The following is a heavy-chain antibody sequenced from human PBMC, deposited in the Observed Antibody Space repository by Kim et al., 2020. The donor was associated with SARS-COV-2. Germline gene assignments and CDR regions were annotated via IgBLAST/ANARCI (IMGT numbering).Heavy chain of an antibody. D-gene: IGHD2-15*01. CDR1: GFTFSSYW. J-gene: IGHJ4*02. CDR3: ARVGCSGGSCYSGYFDY. CDR2: INSDGSST. V-gene: IGHV3-74*01. Sequence: GGSLRLSCAASGFTFSSYWMHWVRQAPGKGLVWVSRINSDGSSTSYADSVKGRFTISRDNAKNTLYLQMNSLRAEDTAVYYCARVGCSGGSCYSGYFDYWGQGTLVTVSS.